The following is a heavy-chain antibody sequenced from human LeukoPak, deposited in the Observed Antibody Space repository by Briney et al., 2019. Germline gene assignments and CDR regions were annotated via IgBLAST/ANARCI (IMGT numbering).Heavy chain of an antibody. CDR3: ARYHYDSSGYYYALDP. CDR2: IIPIFGTA. Sequence: SVKVSCKASGGTFSSYAISWVRQAPGQGLEWMGGIIPIFGTANYAQKFQGRVTITTDESTSTAYMELSSLRSEDTAVYYCARYHYDSSGYYYALDPWGQGTLVTVSS. V-gene: IGHV1-69*05. D-gene: IGHD3-22*01. J-gene: IGHJ5*02. CDR1: GGTFSSYA.